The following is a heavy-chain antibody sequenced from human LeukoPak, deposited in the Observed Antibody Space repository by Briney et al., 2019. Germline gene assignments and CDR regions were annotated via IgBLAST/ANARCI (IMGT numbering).Heavy chain of an antibody. D-gene: IGHD5-12*01. CDR2: IYYSGST. J-gene: IGHJ5*02. CDR3: ARVVVATLGVHWFDP. CDR1: GGSVSSGSYY. Sequence: SETLSLTCTVSGGSVSSGSYYWSWIRQPPGKGLEWIGYIYYSGSTNYNPSLKSRVTISVDTSKNQFSLKLSSVTAADTAVYYCARVVVATLGVHWFDPWDQGTLVTVSS. V-gene: IGHV4-61*01.